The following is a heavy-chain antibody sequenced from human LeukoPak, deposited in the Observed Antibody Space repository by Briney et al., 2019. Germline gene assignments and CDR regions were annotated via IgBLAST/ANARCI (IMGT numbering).Heavy chain of an antibody. CDR2: IIPMFGTA. V-gene: IGHV1-69*06. Sequence: SVKVSCKASGGTFSSYEISWVRQAPGQGLEWMGGIIPMFGTAKYAQKFQGRVTITADKSTSTAYMELSSLRSEDTAVYYCARPRGTMIVVAPFFYYWGQGTLVTVSS. CDR3: ARPRGTMIVVAPFFYY. D-gene: IGHD3-22*01. CDR1: GGTFSSYE. J-gene: IGHJ4*02.